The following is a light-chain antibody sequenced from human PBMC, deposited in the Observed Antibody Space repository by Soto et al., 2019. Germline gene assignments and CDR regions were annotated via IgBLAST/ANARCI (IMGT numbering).Light chain of an antibody. V-gene: IGKV3-15*01. J-gene: IGKJ5*01. CDR1: QSVNTN. CDR2: GIS. CDR3: QQYSKWPIT. Sequence: EMVMTHSPAILSVSPCESATLSFSASQSVNTNYLAWYQPHPRQPPRLLIYGISTRATGIPARFSGSGSGTEFSLTISSLQSEDFAVYYCQQYSKWPITFGQGTRLENK.